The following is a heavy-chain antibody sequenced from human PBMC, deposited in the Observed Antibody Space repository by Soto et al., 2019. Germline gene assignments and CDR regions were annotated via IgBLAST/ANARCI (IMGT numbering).Heavy chain of an antibody. CDR1: GGSFIKFG. Sequence: QVQLVQSGAEVKKPGSSVKVSCQASGGSFIKFGISWVRRATGQGLEWMGGIVPLFGTTNYAQKFQGRVTITADEATTTSHMELSSLTSEDTAVYYCATTFDSERYTDYWGQGTLVTVSS. J-gene: IGHJ4*02. V-gene: IGHV1-69*01. CDR2: IVPLFGTT. CDR3: ATTFDSERYTDY. D-gene: IGHD1-26*01.